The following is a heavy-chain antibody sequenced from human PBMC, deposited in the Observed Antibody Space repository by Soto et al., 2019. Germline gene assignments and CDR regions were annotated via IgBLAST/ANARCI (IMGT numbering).Heavy chain of an antibody. V-gene: IGHV6-1*01. CDR3: AGGGWPNNWSDP. CDR1: GDSVSSNSAA. D-gene: IGHD6-19*01. J-gene: IGHJ5*02. CDR2: TYYRSNWYN. Sequence: QVQLQQSGPGLVKPSETLSLTCAISGDSVSSNSAAWNWIRQSPSRGLEWLGRTYYRSNWYNDYAVSVRSRIPIHPDPSKNQVPLHRTPMPPEAPAVYYCAGGGWPNNWSDPWGQGPLVPASS.